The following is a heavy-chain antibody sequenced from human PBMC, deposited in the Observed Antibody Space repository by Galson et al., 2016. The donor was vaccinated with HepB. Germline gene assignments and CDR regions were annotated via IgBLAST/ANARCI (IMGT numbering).Heavy chain of an antibody. V-gene: IGHV4-31*03. D-gene: IGHD6-13*01. CDR2: VYYSGST. J-gene: IGHJ4*02. Sequence: TLSLTCTVSGGSISSGGYYWSWIRQHPGKGLEWIGYVYYSGSTYYNASLKSRVTISVDTSRNQFSLKLSSVTAADTAVYYCARTYSSNWHLFEYWGQGTLVTVSS. CDR3: ARTYSSNWHLFEY. CDR1: GGSISSGGYY.